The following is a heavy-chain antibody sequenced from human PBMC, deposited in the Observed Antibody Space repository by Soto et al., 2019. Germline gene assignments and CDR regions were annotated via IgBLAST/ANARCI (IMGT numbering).Heavy chain of an antibody. J-gene: IGHJ6*02. D-gene: IGHD2-2*02. Sequence: SVKVSCKASGGTFSSYAISWVRQAPGQGLEWMGGIIPIFGTANYAQKFQGRVTITADESTSTAYMELSSLRSEDTAVYYCARGHCSSTSCYTGGYYYGMDVWGQGTTVTVSS. V-gene: IGHV1-69*13. CDR2: IIPIFGTA. CDR3: ARGHCSSTSCYTGGYYYGMDV. CDR1: GGTFSSYA.